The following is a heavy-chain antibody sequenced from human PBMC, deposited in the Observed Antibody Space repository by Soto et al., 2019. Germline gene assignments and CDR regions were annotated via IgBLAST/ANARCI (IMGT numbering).Heavy chain of an antibody. V-gene: IGHV4-4*02. D-gene: IGHD6-13*01. CDR1: GGSISSSNW. CDR2: IYHSGST. Sequence: QVQLQESGPGLVKPSGTLSLTCAVSGGSISSSNWWSWVRQPPGKGLEWIGEIYHSGSTNYNPSLKSRGTISVDKSKNQSSLRLSSVTAADTAVYYCARGSGEAAGSDAFDIWGQGTMVTVSS. CDR3: ARGSGEAAGSDAFDI. J-gene: IGHJ3*02.